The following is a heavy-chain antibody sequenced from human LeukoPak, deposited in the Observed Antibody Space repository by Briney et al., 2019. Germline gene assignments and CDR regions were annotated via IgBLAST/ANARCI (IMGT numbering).Heavy chain of an antibody. CDR2: ISAYNGNT. V-gene: IGHV1-18*01. J-gene: IGHJ4*02. CDR3: ARPVRGAFDY. D-gene: IGHD3-10*01. CDR1: GYTFNSHG. Sequence: GASVKVSCKASGYTFNSHGVSWVRQAPGQGLEWMGWISAYNGNTNYAQKLQGRVTMTTDTSTSTAYMELRSLRSDDTAVYYCARPVRGAFDYWGQGTLVTVSS.